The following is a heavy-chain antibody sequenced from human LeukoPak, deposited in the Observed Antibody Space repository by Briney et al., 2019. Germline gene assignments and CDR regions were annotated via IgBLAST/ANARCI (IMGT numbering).Heavy chain of an antibody. V-gene: IGHV1-18*01. CDR2: ISAYNGNT. CDR3: ARDVKRDCSGGSCKGRWFDP. J-gene: IGHJ5*02. D-gene: IGHD2-15*01. Sequence: ASVKVSCKASGYTFTSYGISWVRQAPGQGLEWMGWISAYNGNTNYAQKLQGRVTMTTDTSTSTAYMELRSLRSDDTAVYYCARDVKRDCSGGSCKGRWFDPWGQGTLVTVSS. CDR1: GYTFTSYG.